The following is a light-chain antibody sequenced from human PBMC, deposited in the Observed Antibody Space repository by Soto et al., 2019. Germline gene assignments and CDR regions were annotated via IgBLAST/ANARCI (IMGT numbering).Light chain of an antibody. J-gene: IGKJ5*01. CDR2: DAS. CDR3: QQRSNWLIT. CDR1: QSVSSY. Sequence: EIVLTQSPATLSLSPGGRATLSCRASQSVSSYLAWYQQKPGQAPRLLIYDASNRATGIPARFSGSGSGTDFTLTISSLEPEDFAVYYCQQRSNWLITFGQGTRLEI. V-gene: IGKV3-11*01.